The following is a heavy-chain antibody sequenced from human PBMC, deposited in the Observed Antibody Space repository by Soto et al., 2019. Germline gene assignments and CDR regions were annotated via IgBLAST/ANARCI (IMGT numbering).Heavy chain of an antibody. CDR1: GYTFTSYA. D-gene: IGHD6-19*01. Sequence: KQPPASVKVSCKASGYTFTSYAMHWVRQAPGQRLEWMGWINAGNGNTKYSQKFQGRVTITRDTFASTAYMELSSLRSEDTAVYYCAREIGPGIAVAGILGYYYYGMDVWGQGTTVTVSS. CDR3: AREIGPGIAVAGILGYYYYGMDV. J-gene: IGHJ6*02. CDR2: INAGNGNT. V-gene: IGHV1-3*01.